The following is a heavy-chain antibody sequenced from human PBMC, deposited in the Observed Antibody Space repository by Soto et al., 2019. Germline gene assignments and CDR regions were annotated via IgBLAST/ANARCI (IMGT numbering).Heavy chain of an antibody. V-gene: IGHV3-33*01. Sequence: QVQLVESGGGVVQPGRSLRLSCAASGFTFSSYGMHWVRQAPGKGLEWVAVIWYDGSNKYYADSVKGRFTISRDNYKNTLYLQMNSLRAEDTAVYYCARDAGSWYARGDYYYGMDVWGQGTTVTVSS. CDR2: IWYDGSNK. D-gene: IGHD6-13*01. CDR3: ARDAGSWYARGDYYYGMDV. CDR1: GFTFSSYG. J-gene: IGHJ6*02.